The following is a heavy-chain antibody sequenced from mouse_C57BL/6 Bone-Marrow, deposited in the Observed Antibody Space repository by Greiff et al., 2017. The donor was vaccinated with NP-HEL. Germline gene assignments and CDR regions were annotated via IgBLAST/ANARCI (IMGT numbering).Heavy chain of an antibody. V-gene: IGHV5-4*01. CDR3: AGDSPYDYDAFHYFDY. CDR1: GFTFSSYA. J-gene: IGHJ2*01. Sequence: EVQRVESGGGLVKPGGSLKLSCAASGFTFSSYAMSWVRQTPEKRLEWVATISDGGSYTYYPDNVKGRFTISRDNAKNNLYLQMSHLKSEDTAMYYCAGDSPYDYDAFHYFDYWGQGTTLTVSS. CDR2: ISDGGSYT. D-gene: IGHD2-4*01.